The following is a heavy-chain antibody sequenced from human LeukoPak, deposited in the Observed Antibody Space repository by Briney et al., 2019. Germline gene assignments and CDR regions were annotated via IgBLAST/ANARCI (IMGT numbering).Heavy chain of an antibody. D-gene: IGHD4-23*01. CDR1: GGSFSGYY. V-gene: IGHV4-34*01. Sequence: PSETLSLTCAVYGGSFSGYYWSWIRQPPGKGLEWIGEINHSGSTNYNPSLKSRVTISVDTSKNQFSLKLSSVTAADTAVYYCASRRLGGNSAGSAPIDYWGQGTLVTVSS. CDR2: INHSGST. J-gene: IGHJ4*02. CDR3: ASRRLGGNSAGSAPIDY.